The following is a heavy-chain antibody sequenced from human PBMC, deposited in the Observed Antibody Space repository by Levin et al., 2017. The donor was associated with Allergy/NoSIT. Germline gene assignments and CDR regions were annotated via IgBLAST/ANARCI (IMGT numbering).Heavy chain of an antibody. CDR2: ISSSGKYI. D-gene: IGHD3-9*01. Sequence: GESLKISCAVSGLTFTSYGFNWVRQAPGKGLEWVSFISSSGKYIHYADSVKGRFTISRDNAKDSLLLQMNSLRAEDTGVYYCTREVPSYYDNWGQGTLVTVSS. CDR1: GLTFTSYG. J-gene: IGHJ4*02. V-gene: IGHV3-21*06. CDR3: TREVPSYYDN.